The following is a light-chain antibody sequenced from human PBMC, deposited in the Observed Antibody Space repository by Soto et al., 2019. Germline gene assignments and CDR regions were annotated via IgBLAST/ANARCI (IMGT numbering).Light chain of an antibody. CDR2: RDN. Sequence: QSVLTQPPSTSGTPGQRVTISCSGSRSNIGTNLVYWYQQLPGTAPKLLIYRDNQRPSGVPDRFSGSKSGTSASLSISGRRSEDEAHYYCATWDYSLSGVVFGGGTKLTVL. CDR1: RSNIGTNL. J-gene: IGLJ2*01. CDR3: ATWDYSLSGVV. V-gene: IGLV1-47*01.